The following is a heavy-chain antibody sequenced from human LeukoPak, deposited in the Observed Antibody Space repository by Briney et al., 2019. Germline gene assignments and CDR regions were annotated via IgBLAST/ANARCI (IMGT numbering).Heavy chain of an antibody. D-gene: IGHD6-13*01. CDR2: INPNSGGI. J-gene: IGHJ5*02. CDR3: AREGQQPTDWFDP. Sequence: ASVRVSCKASGYTFTGYYMHWVRQAPGQGLEWMGWINPNSGGINYAQKFQGRVTMTRDTSISTAYMELSRLRSDDTAVYYCAREGQQPTDWFDPWGQGTLVTVSS. CDR1: GYTFTGYY. V-gene: IGHV1-2*02.